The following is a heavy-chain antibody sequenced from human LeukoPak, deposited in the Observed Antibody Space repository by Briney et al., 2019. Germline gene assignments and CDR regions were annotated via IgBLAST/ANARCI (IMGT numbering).Heavy chain of an antibody. D-gene: IGHD2-2*01. J-gene: IGHJ4*02. CDR1: GGSISSSSYY. CDR2: IYYSGST. CDR3: ASVVPAAKFDY. Sequence: SETLSLTCTVSGGSISSSSYYWGWIRQPPGKGLEWIGSIYYSGSTFYNPSLKSRVTISLDTSKNQFSLRLSSVTAADTAVYYCASVVPAAKFDYWGQGTLVTASS. V-gene: IGHV4-39*01.